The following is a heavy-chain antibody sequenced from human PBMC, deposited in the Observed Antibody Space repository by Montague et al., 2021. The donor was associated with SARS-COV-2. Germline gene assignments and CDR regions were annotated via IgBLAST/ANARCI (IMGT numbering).Heavy chain of an antibody. CDR2: IDWDDDK. CDR3: ARMVTIFSLGGYYYYYGMDV. D-gene: IGHD3-9*01. J-gene: IGHJ6*02. Sequence: PTQTLTLTCTFSGFSLSTSGMCVSWIRQPPGKALEWLALIDWDDDKYYSTSLKTRLTISKDTSKNQVVLTMTNMDPVDTDTYYCARMVTIFSLGGYYYYYGMDVWGQGTTVTVSS. CDR1: GFSLSTSGMC. V-gene: IGHV2-70*01.